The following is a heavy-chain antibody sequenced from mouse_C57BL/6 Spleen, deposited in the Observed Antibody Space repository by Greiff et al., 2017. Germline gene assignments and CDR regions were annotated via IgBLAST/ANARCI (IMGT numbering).Heavy chain of an antibody. CDR2: ISYAGSN. CDR3: ARADGYDAGGYYAMDY. J-gene: IGHJ4*01. Sequence: VQLKESGPGLVKPSQSLSLTCSVTGYSITSGYYWNWIRQFPGNKLEWMGYISYAGSNNYNPSLKNQISLTRDTSKNQFFLKLNSLTTEDTATDYCARADGYDAGGYYAMDYWGQGTSVTVSS. V-gene: IGHV3-6*01. D-gene: IGHD2-2*01. CDR1: GYSITSGYY.